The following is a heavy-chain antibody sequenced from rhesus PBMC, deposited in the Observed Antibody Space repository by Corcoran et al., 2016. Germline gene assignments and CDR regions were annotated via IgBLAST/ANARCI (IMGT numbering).Heavy chain of an antibody. CDR2: IDGNSAHP. D-gene: IGHD2-27*01. J-gene: IGHJ1*01. CDR1: GGSISGYY. Sequence: QVQLQESGPGVVKPSETLSLTCAVSGGSISGYYLWSWIRQPPGKGLEWIGNIDGNSAHPTDNPPLKKRVTISKDTSKNQFTLKLSSVTAADTAVYYCARDGCSGIYCAEYFEFWGQGALVTVSS. CDR3: ARDGCSGIYCAEYFEF. V-gene: IGHV4S16*01.